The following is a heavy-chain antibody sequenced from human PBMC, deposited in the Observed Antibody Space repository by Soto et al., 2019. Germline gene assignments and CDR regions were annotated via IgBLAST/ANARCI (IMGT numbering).Heavy chain of an antibody. J-gene: IGHJ4*02. D-gene: IGHD5-12*01. CDR1: GGSFSSYA. CDR2: IIPIFGTA. Sequence: PVKVSCMASGGSFSSYAISWVRQAPGQVLEWMGGIIPIFGTANYAQKFQGGVTITADESTSTAYMELSSLRSEDTAVYYCARNKPLIRGYSGYDYPGPFDYWGQGTLVTVSS. V-gene: IGHV1-69*13. CDR3: ARNKPLIRGYSGYDYPGPFDY.